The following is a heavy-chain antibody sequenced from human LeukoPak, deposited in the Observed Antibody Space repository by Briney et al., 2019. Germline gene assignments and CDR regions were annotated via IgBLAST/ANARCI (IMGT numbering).Heavy chain of an antibody. CDR2: LHNGVHT. J-gene: IGHJ4*02. Sequence: MSSETLSLTCTVPGDSISSYFWSWLRQPPGKGLEWIGYLHNGVHTNYNPSLKSRVAISGDTSKNQVSLKLTSVTAADTAVYYCAATIKRDYGDTNLDYWGQGTLVTVSS. CDR1: GDSISSYF. D-gene: IGHD4/OR15-4a*01. V-gene: IGHV4-59*01. CDR3: AATIKRDYGDTNLDY.